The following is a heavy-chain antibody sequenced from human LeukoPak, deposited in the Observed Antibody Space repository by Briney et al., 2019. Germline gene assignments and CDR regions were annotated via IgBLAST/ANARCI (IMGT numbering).Heavy chain of an antibody. Sequence: SETLSLTCTVSGNSISSGDNYWGWIRQPAGKGLEWIGRIYTSGSTNYNPSLKSRVTISGDTSKNQFSLRLSSVTAADTAVYYCAREVITMVRGVDYWGQGILVTVSS. V-gene: IGHV4-61*02. J-gene: IGHJ4*02. CDR3: AREVITMVRGVDY. D-gene: IGHD3-10*01. CDR2: IYTSGST. CDR1: GNSISSGDNY.